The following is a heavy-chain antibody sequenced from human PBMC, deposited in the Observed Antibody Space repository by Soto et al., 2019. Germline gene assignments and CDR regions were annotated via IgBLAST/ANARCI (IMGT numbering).Heavy chain of an antibody. V-gene: IGHV1-8*01. CDR3: ARDRSNRDYPDY. D-gene: IGHD4-17*01. Sequence: ASVKVSCKASGYTFTSYDINWVRQATGQGLEWMGWMNPNSGNTGYAQKFQGRVTMTRNTSISTAYMELSSLRSEDTAVYYCARDRSNRDYPDYWGQGTLVTVSS. CDR2: MNPNSGNT. CDR1: GYTFTSYD. J-gene: IGHJ4*02.